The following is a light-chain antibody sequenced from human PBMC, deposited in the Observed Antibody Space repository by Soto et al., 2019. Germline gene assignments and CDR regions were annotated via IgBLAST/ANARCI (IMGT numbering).Light chain of an antibody. J-gene: IGLJ1*01. V-gene: IGLV1-51*01. CDR2: VNN. CDR3: GTWDSSLSAGV. CDR1: NSNIGNNY. Sequence: QSVLTQPPSVSATPGQTVTISCSGSNSNIGNNYVSWYQQLPGTAPKLLIYVNNKRPSEIPDRFSGSKSGPSATLGITGLQTGDEADYYCGTWDSSLSAGVFGTGTKVTVL.